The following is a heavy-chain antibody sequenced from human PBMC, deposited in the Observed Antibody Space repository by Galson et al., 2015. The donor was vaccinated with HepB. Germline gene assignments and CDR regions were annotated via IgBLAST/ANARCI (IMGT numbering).Heavy chain of an antibody. CDR1: GFTFSSYA. V-gene: IGHV3-23*01. J-gene: IGHJ6*03. CDR3: EKLSGSSWRYYMDV. CDR2: ISGSAGST. Sequence: LRLSCAASGFTFSSYAMSWVRQAPGKGLECVSTISGSAGSTYYTDSVKGRFTISRDNSKNTLYLQMNSLRAEDTAVYFCEKLSGSSWRYYMDVWGKGTTVTVSS. D-gene: IGHD6-13*01.